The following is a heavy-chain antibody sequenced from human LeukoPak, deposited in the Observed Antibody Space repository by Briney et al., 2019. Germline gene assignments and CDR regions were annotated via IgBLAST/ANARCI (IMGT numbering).Heavy chain of an antibody. D-gene: IGHD2-2*01. CDR3: ARVSAALYYYVDV. V-gene: IGHV4-59*01. J-gene: IGHJ6*03. CDR1: GGSISSNY. CDR2: IYYSGST. Sequence: SETLSLSCTVSGGSISSNYWSWIRQSPGKGLEWIGYIYYSGSTNYNPSLKSRVTISVHTSTNQFSLKLSSVTAADTAVYYCARVSAALYYYVDVWGKGATVTFSS.